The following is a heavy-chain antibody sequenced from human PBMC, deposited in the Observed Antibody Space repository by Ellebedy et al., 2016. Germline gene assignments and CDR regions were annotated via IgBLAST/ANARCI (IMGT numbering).Heavy chain of an antibody. D-gene: IGHD3-22*01. J-gene: IGHJ5*02. V-gene: IGHV4-39*07. CDR2: IYYSGST. CDR1: GGSISSTNYF. Sequence: SETLSLTXTVSGGSISSTNYFWGWIRQPPGKGLEWIGSIYYSGSTDYNSSLKSRVTISVDTSKNQFSLKLSSVTAADTAVYYCARALGSSGYENWFDPWGQGTLVTVSS. CDR3: ARALGSSGYENWFDP.